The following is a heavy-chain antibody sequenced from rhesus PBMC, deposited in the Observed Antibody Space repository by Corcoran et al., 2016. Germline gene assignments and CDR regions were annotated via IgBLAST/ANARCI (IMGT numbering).Heavy chain of an antibody. D-gene: IGHD2-21*01. Sequence: EVQLVETGGGLVQPGGSLKLSCAASGFTFSSYGMSLVRQAPGKGLEGVSAMKMGRGRTDYGDAGRGRFTISRENSKNTLSLQMNSLRAEETAVYYGAKVRVVVAIGWDYWGQGVLVTVS. CDR2: MKMGRGRT. V-gene: IGHV3S5*01. CDR3: AKVRVVVAIGWDY. CDR1: GFTFSSYG. J-gene: IGHJ4*01.